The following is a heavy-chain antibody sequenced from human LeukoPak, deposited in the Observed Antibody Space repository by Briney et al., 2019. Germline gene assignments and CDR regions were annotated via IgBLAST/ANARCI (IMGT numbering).Heavy chain of an antibody. Sequence: PSETLSLTCAVSGGSISSSNWWSWVRQPPGKGLEWIAEIYHGGNTNYNPSLKSRVTISVDKSKNQFSLKLSSVTAADTAVYYYARLISAGGFDYWGQGTLVTVSS. V-gene: IGHV4-4*02. CDR3: ARLISAGGFDY. CDR1: GGSISSSNW. CDR2: IYHGGNT. D-gene: IGHD2-8*02. J-gene: IGHJ4*02.